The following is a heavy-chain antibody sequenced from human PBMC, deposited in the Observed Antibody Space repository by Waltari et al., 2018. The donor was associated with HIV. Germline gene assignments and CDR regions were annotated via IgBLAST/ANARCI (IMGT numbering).Heavy chain of an antibody. D-gene: IGHD5-18*01. Sequence: EVQLVESGGGLVQPGGSLRLSCTVSGFTFNPYWMHWVRQVPGKGLVWVSRINSDGSSIDYADSVKGRFTISRDNAKKTLYLQLDSLRAEDTAVYFCARDLVGYNGIFDSWGQGTLVTVSS. CDR2: INSDGSSI. J-gene: IGHJ4*02. CDR1: GFTFNPYW. CDR3: ARDLVGYNGIFDS. V-gene: IGHV3-74*01.